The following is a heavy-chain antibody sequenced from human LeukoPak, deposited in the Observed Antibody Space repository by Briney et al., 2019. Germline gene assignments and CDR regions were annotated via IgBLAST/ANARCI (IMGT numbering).Heavy chain of an antibody. Sequence: GGSLRLSCAASGFTFSSYAMSWVRLAPGKGLEWISAISGSGGSTYYADSVKGRFTISRDNSKNTLYLQMNSLRAEDTAVYYCAKASQGSGSLHFDYWGQGNLVTVSS. D-gene: IGHD1-26*01. CDR3: AKASQGSGSLHFDY. CDR1: GFTFSSYA. J-gene: IGHJ4*02. V-gene: IGHV3-23*01. CDR2: ISGSGGST.